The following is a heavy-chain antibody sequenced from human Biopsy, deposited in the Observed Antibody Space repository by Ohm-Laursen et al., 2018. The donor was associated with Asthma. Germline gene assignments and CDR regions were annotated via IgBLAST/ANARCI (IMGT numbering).Heavy chain of an antibody. CDR1: GGTFNTYV. Sequence: SVKVSCKSLGGTFNTYVIGWVRQAPGQGLEWMGGINSVLGTTTYPQKFQDRVTITADDSTSTVYMELSSLRSEDKAVYYCARKAGSCISRTCYSLDFWGQGTLVTVSS. J-gene: IGHJ4*02. CDR3: ARKAGSCISRTCYSLDF. CDR2: INSVLGTT. V-gene: IGHV1-69*13. D-gene: IGHD2-2*01.